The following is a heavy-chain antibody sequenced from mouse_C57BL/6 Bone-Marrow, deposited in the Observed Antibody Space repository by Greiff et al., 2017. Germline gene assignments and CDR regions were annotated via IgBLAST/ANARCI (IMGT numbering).Heavy chain of an antibody. Sequence: QVQLQQPGAELVKPGASVKLSCKASGYTFTSYWITWVKQRPGQGLEWIGDLYPGSGSTNYNEKFKSKATLTVDTSSSTAYMQLSSLTSEYSAVYCYARGVRYPDWDFDDGGTGTSVTVSS. D-gene: IGHD1-1*01. CDR1: GYTFTSYW. CDR3: ARGVRYPDWDFDD. V-gene: IGHV1-55*01. J-gene: IGHJ1*03. CDR2: LYPGSGST.